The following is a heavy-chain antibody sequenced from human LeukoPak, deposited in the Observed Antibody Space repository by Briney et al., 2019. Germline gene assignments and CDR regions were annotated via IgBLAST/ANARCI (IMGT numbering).Heavy chain of an antibody. CDR3: ARALYKLNGYYHYYYMDV. CDR1: GGSISSSSYY. V-gene: IGHV4-39*07. Sequence: SETLSLTCTVSGGSISSSSYYWGWIRQPPGKGLEWIGSIYYSGSTYYNPSLKSRVTISVDTSKNQFSLKLSSVTAADTAVYYCARALYKLNGYYHYYYMDVWGKGTTVTVSS. D-gene: IGHD1-1*01. CDR2: IYYSGST. J-gene: IGHJ6*03.